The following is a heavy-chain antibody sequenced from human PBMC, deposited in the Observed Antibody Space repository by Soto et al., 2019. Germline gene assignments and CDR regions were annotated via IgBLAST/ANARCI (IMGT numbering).Heavy chain of an antibody. Sequence: ASVKVSCKASGYTFTSYDVNWVRQATGQGLEWMGWMNPNSGNTGYAQKFQGRVTMTRNTSISTAYMELSSLRSEDTAVYYCAREEGYYYGMDVWGQGTTVTVSS. CDR1: GYTFTSYD. J-gene: IGHJ6*02. CDR2: MNPNSGNT. CDR3: AREEGYYYGMDV. V-gene: IGHV1-8*01.